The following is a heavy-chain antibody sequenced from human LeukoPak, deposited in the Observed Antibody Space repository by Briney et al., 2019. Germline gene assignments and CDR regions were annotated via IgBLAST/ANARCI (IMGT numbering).Heavy chain of an antibody. D-gene: IGHD6-6*01. Sequence: GGSLRLSCAASGFTFSSYSMNWVRQAPGKGLEWVSSISSSSYIYYADSVKGRFTISRDNAKNTLYLQMNSLRAEDTAVYYCAREYGSSSSRAFDIWGLGTMVTVSS. J-gene: IGHJ3*02. CDR3: AREYGSSSSRAFDI. CDR1: GFTFSSYS. V-gene: IGHV3-21*01. CDR2: ISSSSYI.